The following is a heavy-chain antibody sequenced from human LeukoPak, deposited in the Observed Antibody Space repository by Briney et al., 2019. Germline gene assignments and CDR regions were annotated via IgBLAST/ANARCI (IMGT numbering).Heavy chain of an antibody. CDR3: ARVVGGYNWAIGY. Sequence: PGGSLRLSCAASGFTLSSYWMHWVRQAPGKGLVWVSRINSDGSSTSYADSVKGRFTISRDNAKNTLYLQMNSLRAEDTAVYYCARVVGGYNWAIGYWGQGTLVTVSP. CDR2: INSDGSST. V-gene: IGHV3-74*01. CDR1: GFTLSSYW. D-gene: IGHD5-24*01. J-gene: IGHJ4*02.